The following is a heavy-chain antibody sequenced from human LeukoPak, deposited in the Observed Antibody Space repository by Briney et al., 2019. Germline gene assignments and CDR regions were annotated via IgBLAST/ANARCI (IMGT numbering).Heavy chain of an antibody. CDR1: GYTFTNYP. J-gene: IGHJ4*02. CDR3: ARGLDGYNAYFDF. V-gene: IGHV1-3*01. Sequence: ASVTVSCTASGYTFTNYPIHWVRQAPGQRLEWMGWINAGNGNTEYSQKFQGRVTIIRDTSANSAYMELSSLRSEDTAVYYCARGLDGYNAYFDFWGQGTLVTVSS. D-gene: IGHD5-24*01. CDR2: INAGNGNT.